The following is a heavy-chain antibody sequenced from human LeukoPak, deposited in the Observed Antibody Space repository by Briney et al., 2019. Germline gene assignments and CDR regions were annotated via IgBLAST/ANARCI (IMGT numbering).Heavy chain of an antibody. CDR1: GFTFDDHG. V-gene: IGHV3-20*04. CDR3: ARGGSYLSAFDI. Sequence: GGSLRLSCAASGFTFDDHGMSWVRQAPGKRLEWVSGIKWDGGRTGYADSVKGRFTISRDNSKNSLYLQMNSLRAEDTAVYYCARGGSYLSAFDIWGQGTMVTVSS. D-gene: IGHD1-26*01. J-gene: IGHJ3*02. CDR2: IKWDGGRT.